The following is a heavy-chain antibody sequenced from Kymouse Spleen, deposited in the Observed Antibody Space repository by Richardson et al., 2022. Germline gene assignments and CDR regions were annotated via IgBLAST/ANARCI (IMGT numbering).Heavy chain of an antibody. D-gene: IGHD7-27*02. J-gene: IGHJ6*02. CDR2: ISWNSGSI. Sequence: EVQLVESGGGLVQPGRSLRLSCAASGFTFDDYAMHWVRQAPGKGLEWVSGISWNSGSIGYADSVKGRFTISRDNAKNSLYLQMNSLRAEDTALYYCAKDRELGITYYYYGMDVWGQGTTVTVSS. CDR1: GFTFDDYA. V-gene: IGHV3-9*01. CDR3: AKDRELGITYYYYGMDV.